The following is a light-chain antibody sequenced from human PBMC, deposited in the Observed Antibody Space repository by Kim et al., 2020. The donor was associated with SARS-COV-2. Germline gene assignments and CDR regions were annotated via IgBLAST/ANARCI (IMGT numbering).Light chain of an antibody. CDR1: ESVLNY. Sequence: VSPGEPPSISFRSSESVLNYLAWYLQKPGQSPQLLFYLGSTRASGVPDRFSGSGSGTDFTLKISRVEAEDVGMYYSMQVLQTPFTIGGGTKVDIK. V-gene: IGKV2-28*01. CDR2: LGS. J-gene: IGKJ4*01. CDR3: MQVLQTPFT.